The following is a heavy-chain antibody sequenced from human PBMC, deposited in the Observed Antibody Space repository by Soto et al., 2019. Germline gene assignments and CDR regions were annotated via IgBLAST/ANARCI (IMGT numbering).Heavy chain of an antibody. CDR3: AKDRGYDSSGYLTNEFDY. V-gene: IGHV3-9*01. J-gene: IGHJ4*02. Sequence: PGGSLRLSCAASGFTFDDYAMHWVRQAPGKGLEWVSGISWNSGSIGYADSVKGRFTISRDNAKNSLYLQMNSLRAEDTALYYCAKDRGYDSSGYLTNEFDYWGQGTLVTVSS. CDR2: ISWNSGSI. D-gene: IGHD3-22*01. CDR1: GFTFDDYA.